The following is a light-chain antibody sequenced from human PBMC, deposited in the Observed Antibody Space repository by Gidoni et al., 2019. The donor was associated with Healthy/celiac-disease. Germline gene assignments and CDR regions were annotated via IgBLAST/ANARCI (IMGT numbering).Light chain of an antibody. Sequence: DIQMTQSPSSQSASVGDRVTITCQASQDISNYLNWYQQKPGKAPKLLIYDASNLETGVPSRFSGSGSGTDFTFTISSLQPEDIATYYCQQYDNLPLGFTFGPGTKVDIK. V-gene: IGKV1-33*01. CDR1: QDISNY. J-gene: IGKJ3*01. CDR3: QQYDNLPLGFT. CDR2: DAS.